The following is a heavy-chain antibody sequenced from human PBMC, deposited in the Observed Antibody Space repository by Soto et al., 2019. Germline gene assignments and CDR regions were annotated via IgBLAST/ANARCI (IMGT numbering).Heavy chain of an antibody. CDR1: GFTFSSYG. D-gene: IGHD3-22*01. J-gene: IGHJ4*02. V-gene: IGHV3-33*01. CDR2: IWYDGSNK. CDR3: ARNYYDSSGYYPDY. Sequence: GGSLRLSCAASGFTFSSYGMHWVRQAPGKGLEWVAVIWYDGSNKYYADSVKGRFTISRDNSKNTLYLQMNSLRAEDTAVYYCARNYYDSSGYYPDYWGQGTLVTVSS.